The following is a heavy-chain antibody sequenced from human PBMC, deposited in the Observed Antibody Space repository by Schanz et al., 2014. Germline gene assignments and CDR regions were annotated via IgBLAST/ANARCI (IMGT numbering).Heavy chain of an antibody. CDR3: ARGLIAAAGGAFDY. Sequence: EVQLVQSGGGLVQPGGSLRLSCAASGFTFSSHWMHWVRQDPGKGLVWVARINSVGSNTDYADSVTGRFTISRDNSKNTLYLQMNSRRAGDAAVYYCARGLIAAAGGAFDYWGQGTLVAVSA. J-gene: IGHJ4*02. CDR1: GFTFSSHW. CDR2: INSVGSNT. V-gene: IGHV3-74*01. D-gene: IGHD6-13*01.